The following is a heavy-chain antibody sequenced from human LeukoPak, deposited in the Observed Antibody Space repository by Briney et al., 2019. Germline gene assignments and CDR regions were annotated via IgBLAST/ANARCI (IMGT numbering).Heavy chain of an antibody. D-gene: IGHD3-3*01. J-gene: IGHJ6*03. V-gene: IGHV4-59*01. CDR3: ARGRLRFLEWKIGGLYYMDV. Sequence: PSETLSLTCTVSDDSITIYYWSWIRQPPGKGLEWIGYIDHTGITNYNPSLNSRVTISRDTSKNHFSLELSSATAADTAVYYCARGRLRFLEWKIGGLYYMDVWGKGTTVTVSS. CDR1: DDSITIYY. CDR2: IDHTGIT.